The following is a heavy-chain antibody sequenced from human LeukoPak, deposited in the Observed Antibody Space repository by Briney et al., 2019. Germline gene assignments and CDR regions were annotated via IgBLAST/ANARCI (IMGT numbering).Heavy chain of an antibody. J-gene: IGHJ3*02. V-gene: IGHV3-30*04. CDR3: ARARSSYGYGDAFDI. Sequence: GGSLRLSCAASGFTFSTYAMHWVRQAPGKGLEWVAVISYDGSSKYYTNSVKGRFTISRDNSKNTLYLQMNSLRAEDTAVYYCARARSSYGYGDAFDIWGQGTMVTVSS. D-gene: IGHD5-18*01. CDR2: ISYDGSSK. CDR1: GFTFSTYA.